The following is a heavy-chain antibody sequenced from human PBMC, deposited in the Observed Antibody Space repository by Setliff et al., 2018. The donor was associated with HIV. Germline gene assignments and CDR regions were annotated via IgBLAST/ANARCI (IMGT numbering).Heavy chain of an antibody. CDR3: ARDLAYCSGGSCYRPFLYYFYYMDV. D-gene: IGHD2-15*01. J-gene: IGHJ6*03. Sequence: ASVKVSCKASGYSFSEYYTHWVRQAPGQGLEWMGRVIPDTGKTYYAQKFQGRVTMTSDTSINTAYLEVNRLTSDDTAIYFCARDLAYCSGGSCYRPFLYYFYYMDVWGNGTTVTVSS. CDR1: GYSFSEYY. V-gene: IGHV1-2*06. CDR2: VIPDTGKT.